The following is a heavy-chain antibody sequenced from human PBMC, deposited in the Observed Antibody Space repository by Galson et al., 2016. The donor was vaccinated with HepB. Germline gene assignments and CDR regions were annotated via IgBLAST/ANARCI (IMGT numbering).Heavy chain of an antibody. CDR3: ARQTTFAVVTYFDP. Sequence: SETLSLTCTISGGSIRNYFWSWIRQPPGKGLEWIGYIAYNGRTNYNPSLKSRVIISMDTSKNYFSLRLSSVAAADTAVSYCARQTTFAVVTYFDPWGQGTLVPVSS. D-gene: IGHD3-3*01. CDR2: IAYNGRT. V-gene: IGHV4-59*01. J-gene: IGHJ4*02. CDR1: GGSIRNYF.